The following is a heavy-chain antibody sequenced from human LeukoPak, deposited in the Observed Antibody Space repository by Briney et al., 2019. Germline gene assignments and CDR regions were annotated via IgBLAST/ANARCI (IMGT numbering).Heavy chain of an antibody. D-gene: IGHD6-6*01. CDR2: INTKTGNP. CDR1: GYTFTSYT. J-gene: IGHJ4*02. V-gene: IGHV7-4-1*02. CDR3: ARCSSPFCGY. Sequence: ASVKVSCKASGYTFTSYTMNWVRQAPGQGLEWMGWINTKTGNPTYVQGFTGRFVFSLDTSVSTAYLQISSLKTEDTAVYYCARCSSPFCGYWGQGTLVTVSS.